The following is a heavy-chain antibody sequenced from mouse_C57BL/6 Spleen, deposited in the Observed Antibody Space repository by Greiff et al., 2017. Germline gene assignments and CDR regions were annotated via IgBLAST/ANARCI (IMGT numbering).Heavy chain of an antibody. J-gene: IGHJ3*01. Sequence: QVQLQQPGAELVKPGASVKLSCKASGYTFTSYWMHWVKQRPGQGLEWIGMIHPNSGSTNYTEKFKSKATLTVDKSSSTAYMQLSSLTSEDSAVYYCARRGYDYDWFAYWGQGTLVTVSA. CDR2: IHPNSGST. D-gene: IGHD2-4*01. V-gene: IGHV1-64*01. CDR3: ARRGYDYDWFAY. CDR1: GYTFTSYW.